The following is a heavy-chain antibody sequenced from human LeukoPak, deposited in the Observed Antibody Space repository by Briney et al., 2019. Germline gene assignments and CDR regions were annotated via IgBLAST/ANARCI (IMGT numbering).Heavy chain of an antibody. J-gene: IGHJ5*02. D-gene: IGHD1-26*01. Sequence: ASVKVSCKASGYTFTGYYMHWVRQAPGQGLEWMGWINPNSGGTNYAQKFQGRVTMTRDTSISTAYMELSRLRSDDTAVYYCARDWGWELLRNWFDPWGQGTLVTVSS. CDR2: INPNSGGT. CDR3: ARDWGWELLRNWFDP. V-gene: IGHV1-2*02. CDR1: GYTFTGYY.